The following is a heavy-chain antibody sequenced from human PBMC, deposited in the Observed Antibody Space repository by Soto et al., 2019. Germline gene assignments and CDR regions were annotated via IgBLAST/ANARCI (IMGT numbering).Heavy chain of an antibody. J-gene: IGHJ4*02. CDR2: ISAGGDNA. CDR3: AKFFVAGTRGYFDS. Sequence: EVQLLESGGGLVQPGGSLGLSFIASGFIFISYPMSWVGQAPGKGLGWVSAISAGGDNAYNEDSVKGRFTISRDSSKSLYLQMKSLRAEDTAIYYCAKFFVAGTRGYFDSWGQGTLVTVSS. D-gene: IGHD6-19*01. V-gene: IGHV3-23*01. CDR1: GFIFISYP.